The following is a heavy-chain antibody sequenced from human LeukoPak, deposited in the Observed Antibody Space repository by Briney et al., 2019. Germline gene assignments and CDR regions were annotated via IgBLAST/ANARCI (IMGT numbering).Heavy chain of an antibody. CDR1: GFTFNNYV. J-gene: IGHJ6*02. CDR2: ISGSGGST. D-gene: IGHD6-19*01. CDR3: TKDRVAVTDTGSEYGMDV. Sequence: GGSLRLSCAASGFTFNNYVMSWVRQAPGKGLEWVSAISGSGGSTYYADSVKGRFTISRDNAKNSLYLQMNSLRADDTAVYYCTKDRVAVTDTGSEYGMDVWGQGTTVTVSS. V-gene: IGHV3-23*01.